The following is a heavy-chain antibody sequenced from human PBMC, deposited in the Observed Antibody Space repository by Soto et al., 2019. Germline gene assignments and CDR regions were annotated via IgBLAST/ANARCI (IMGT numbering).Heavy chain of an antibody. J-gene: IGHJ6*02. CDR2: ISWDGGST. Sequence: EVQLVESGGVVVQPGGSLRLSCAASGFTFDDYTMHWVRQAPGKGLEWVSLISWDGGSTYYADSVKGRFTISRDNSXXAXXLQMNSLSTEDTALYYCAKDIRLNGDRNYYYAMDVWGQGTTVTVSS. D-gene: IGHD7-27*01. CDR3: AKDIRLNGDRNYYYAMDV. V-gene: IGHV3-43*01. CDR1: GFTFDDYT.